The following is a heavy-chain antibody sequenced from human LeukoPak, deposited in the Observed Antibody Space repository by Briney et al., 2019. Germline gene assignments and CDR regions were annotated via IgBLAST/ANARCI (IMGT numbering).Heavy chain of an antibody. V-gene: IGHV4-61*08. CDR2: IYYSGST. Sequence: SETLSLTCTVSGGSISSGDYYWSWIRQPPGKGLEWIGYIYYSGSTNYNPSLKSRVTISVDTSKNQFSLKLSSVTAADTAVYYCARLRYFDWFFDYWGQGTLVTVSS. CDR3: ARLRYFDWFFDY. CDR1: GGSISSGDYY. J-gene: IGHJ4*02. D-gene: IGHD3-9*01.